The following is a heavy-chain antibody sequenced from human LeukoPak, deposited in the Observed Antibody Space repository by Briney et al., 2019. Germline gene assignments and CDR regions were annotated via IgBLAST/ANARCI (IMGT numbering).Heavy chain of an antibody. V-gene: IGHV4-4*02. CDR3: ARVDIVATTPDH. CDR2: IHHSGST. CDR1: GGSISSSNW. Sequence: SGTLSLTCAVSGGSISSSNWWSWVRQPPGKGLEWIGEIHHSGSTNYNPSPKSRVTISVDKSKNQFSLKLSSVTAADTAVYYCARVDIVATTPDHWGQGTLVPVSS. D-gene: IGHD5-12*01. J-gene: IGHJ4*02.